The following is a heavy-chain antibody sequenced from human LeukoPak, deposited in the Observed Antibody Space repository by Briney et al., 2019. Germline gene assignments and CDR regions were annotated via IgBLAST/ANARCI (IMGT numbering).Heavy chain of an antibody. J-gene: IGHJ4*02. CDR1: GYTFTSLG. CDR2: ISAYNGKT. Sequence: ASVKVSCKASGYTFTSLGISWVRQAPGQGLEWMGWISAYNGKTNSAPKLQGRLTMTTDASTSTAYMELRSLRSDDTAVYFCARSGRGEDYWGQGTLVTVSS. D-gene: IGHD3-10*01. V-gene: IGHV1-18*01. CDR3: ARSGRGEDY.